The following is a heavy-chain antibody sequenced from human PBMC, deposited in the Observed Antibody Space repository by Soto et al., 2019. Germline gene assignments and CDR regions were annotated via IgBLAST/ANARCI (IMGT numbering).Heavy chain of an antibody. Sequence: TSETLSLTCTVSGGSISSGGYYWSWIRQHPGKGLEWIGYIYYSGSTYYNPSLKSRVTISVDTSKNQFSLKLSSVTAADTAVYYCARGGRFLEWLSYAFDIWGQGTMVTVS. CDR2: IYYSGST. CDR1: GGSISSGGYY. J-gene: IGHJ3*02. CDR3: ARGGRFLEWLSYAFDI. V-gene: IGHV4-31*03. D-gene: IGHD3-3*01.